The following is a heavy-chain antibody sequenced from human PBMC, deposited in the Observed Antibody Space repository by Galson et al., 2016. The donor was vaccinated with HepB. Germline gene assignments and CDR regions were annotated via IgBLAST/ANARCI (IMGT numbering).Heavy chain of an antibody. CDR1: GGSFSTYA. J-gene: IGHJ3*01. V-gene: IGHV1-18*01. Sequence: SVKVSCKAAGGSFSTYAFDWVRQAPGQGLEWIGWISANSGNTNYAQKFQGRVTMTRDTSTSTAYMELRSLRYDDTAVYYCARDVQYAFDLWGQGTVVTVSS. CDR3: ARDVQYAFDL. CDR2: ISANSGNT.